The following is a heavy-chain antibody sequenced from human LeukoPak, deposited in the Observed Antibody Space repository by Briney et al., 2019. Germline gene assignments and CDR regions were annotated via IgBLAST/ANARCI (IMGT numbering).Heavy chain of an antibody. CDR2: INYIGST. CDR3: ARRSRVYCSGGSCYYQPAWIDY. V-gene: IGHV4-59*08. CDR1: GGSISSYY. D-gene: IGHD2-15*01. J-gene: IGHJ4*02. Sequence: SETLSLTCTVSGGSISSYYGSWIRQPPGKGLEWIGYINYIGSTNYNPSLKSRVTISVDTSKNKFSRKQSSVTAADTAVYYCARRSRVYCSGGSCYYQPAWIDYWGQGPLVPVSS.